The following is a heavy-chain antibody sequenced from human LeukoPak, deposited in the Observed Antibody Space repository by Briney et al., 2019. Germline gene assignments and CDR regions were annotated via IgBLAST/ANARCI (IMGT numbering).Heavy chain of an antibody. D-gene: IGHD2-2*01. J-gene: IGHJ4*02. CDR2: ISGSGGST. CDR1: GFTFSSYA. Sequence: GSLRLSCAASGFTFSSYAMSWVRQAPGKGLEWVSAISGSGGSTYYADSVKGRFTISRDNSKNTLYLQMNSLRAEDTAVYCCAKAALVVPAAMPDYWGQGTLVTVSS. V-gene: IGHV3-23*01. CDR3: AKAALVVPAAMPDY.